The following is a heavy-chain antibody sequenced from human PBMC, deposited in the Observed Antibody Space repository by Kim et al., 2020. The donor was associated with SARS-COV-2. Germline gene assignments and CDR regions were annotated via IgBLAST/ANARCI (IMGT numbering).Heavy chain of an antibody. D-gene: IGHD5-12*01. J-gene: IGHJ4*02. CDR2: ISGSGGST. V-gene: IGHV3-23*01. Sequence: GGSLRLSCAASGFTFSSYAMSWVRQAPGKGLEWVSAISGSGGSTYYADSVKGRFTISRDNSKNTLYLQMNSLRAEDTAVYYCAKSTLVATIREDYFDYWGQGTLVTVSS. CDR1: GFTFSSYA. CDR3: AKSTLVATIREDYFDY.